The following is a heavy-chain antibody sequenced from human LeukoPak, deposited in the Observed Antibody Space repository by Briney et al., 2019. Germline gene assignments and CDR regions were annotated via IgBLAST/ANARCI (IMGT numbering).Heavy chain of an antibody. CDR1: GGSIRSSSYY. CDR3: ARVDIVAPDDEAYYYGMDV. J-gene: IGHJ6*02. V-gene: IGHV4-39*01. D-gene: IGHD5-12*01. CDR2: IYYSGST. Sequence: PSETLSLTCTVSGGSIRSSSYYWGWIRQPPGKGLEWIGSIYYSGSTYYNASLKSRGTISVDTSKNQFSLKLSSVTAADTAVYYCARVDIVAPDDEAYYYGMDVWGQGTTVTVSS.